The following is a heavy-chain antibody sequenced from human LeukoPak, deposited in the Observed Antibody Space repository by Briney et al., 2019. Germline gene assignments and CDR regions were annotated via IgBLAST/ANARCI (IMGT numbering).Heavy chain of an antibody. V-gene: IGHV4-59*01. J-gene: IGHJ4*02. CDR2: IYYSGST. CDR3: ARGVPRWAYFDY. D-gene: IGHD2-2*01. CDR1: GGSISSYY. Sequence: SETLSLTCTVSGGSISSYYWSWIRQPPGKGLEWIGYIYYSGSTNYNPSLKSRLTISVDTSKNQFSLKLSSVTAADTAVYYCARGVPRWAYFDYWGQGTLVTVSS.